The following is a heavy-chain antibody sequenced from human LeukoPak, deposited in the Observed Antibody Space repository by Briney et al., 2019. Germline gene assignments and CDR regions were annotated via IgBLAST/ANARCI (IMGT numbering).Heavy chain of an antibody. CDR1: GFTVSSNY. J-gene: IGHJ4*02. CDR3: ARGGTPGYSTGWIDH. CDR2: IYSAGTT. V-gene: IGHV3-53*05. D-gene: IGHD6-19*01. Sequence: GGSLRPSCAASGFTVSSNYMSWVRQAPGKGLEWVSVIYSAGTTYYADSVKGRFIISRDNSKNTLYLQMNSLRAEDTAMYHCARGGTPGYSTGWIDHWGQGTLVTVSS.